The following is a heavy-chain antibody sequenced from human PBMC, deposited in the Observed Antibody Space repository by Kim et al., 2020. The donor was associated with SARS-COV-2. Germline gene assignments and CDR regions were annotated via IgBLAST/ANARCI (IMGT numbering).Heavy chain of an antibody. Sequence: STYYADPVKGRFTISRDTSKNPLYLQRNSLSAEDTAVYYCAKTDIWQGDVWGQGTTVTVSS. V-gene: IGHV3-23*01. CDR3: AKTDIWQGDV. J-gene: IGHJ6*02. D-gene: IGHD2-15*01. CDR2: ST.